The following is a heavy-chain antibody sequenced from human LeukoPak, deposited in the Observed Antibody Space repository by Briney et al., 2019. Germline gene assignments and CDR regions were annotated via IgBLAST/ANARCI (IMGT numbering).Heavy chain of an antibody. CDR1: GFTFCSNY. Sequence: GGSLRLSCAASGFTFCSNYMSWVRQAPGKGLEWVSVIYSGGSTYYADSVKGRFTISRDNSKNTLYLQMNSLRAEDTAVYYCARDLYGTGVFDYWGQGTLVTVSS. J-gene: IGHJ4*02. CDR3: ARDLYGTGVFDY. V-gene: IGHV3-53*01. D-gene: IGHD1-1*01. CDR2: IYSGGST.